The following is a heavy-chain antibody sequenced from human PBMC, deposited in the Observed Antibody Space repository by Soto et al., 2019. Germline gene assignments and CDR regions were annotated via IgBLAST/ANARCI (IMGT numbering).Heavy chain of an antibody. J-gene: IGHJ6*02. CDR1: GNSMFNYY. CDR2: VYTGGTA. D-gene: IGHD4-17*01. Sequence: QVHLQESGPGLVKPSGTLSLICTVSGNSMFNYYWSWIRQPAGQGLEWIGLVYTGGTAIYNPSLKSRVTMSVDMSKNQCSLNVNSVSAADPAVYYCAKVGVVDGDYMHHVMDVWGQWATVIVS. V-gene: IGHV4-4*07. CDR3: AKVGVVDGDYMHHVMDV.